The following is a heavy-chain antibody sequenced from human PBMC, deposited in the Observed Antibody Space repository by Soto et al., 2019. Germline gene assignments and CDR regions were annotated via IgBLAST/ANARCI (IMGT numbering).Heavy chain of an antibody. D-gene: IGHD2-15*01. CDR1: GYTFTSYG. V-gene: IGHV1-18*01. Sequence: QVQLVQSGAEVKKPGASVKVSCKASGYTFTSYGISWVRQAPGQGLEWMGWISAYNGNTNYAQKLQGRVTMTTDTATSTAYRELRSLRSDDTAVYYCARAKSPRYCSGGSCYYYDGMDVWGQGTTVTVSS. CDR3: ARAKSPRYCSGGSCYYYDGMDV. CDR2: ISAYNGNT. J-gene: IGHJ6*02.